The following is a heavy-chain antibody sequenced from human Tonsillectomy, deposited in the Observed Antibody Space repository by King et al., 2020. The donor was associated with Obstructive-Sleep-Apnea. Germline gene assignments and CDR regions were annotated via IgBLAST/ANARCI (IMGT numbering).Heavy chain of an antibody. CDR2: MYYSGNT. CDR3: ARHRGVEDYGGYGDYFDY. D-gene: IGHD5-12*01. Sequence: VQLQESGPGLVKPSETLSLTCSVSGGSINNYYWSWIRQPPGKGLEWIGYMYYSGNTNFNPSLTRRVTISADTSKIQFSLRLSSVTAADTAVYYCARHRGVEDYGGYGDYFDYWGQGTLVTVSS. CDR1: GGSINNYY. V-gene: IGHV4-59*08. J-gene: IGHJ4*02.